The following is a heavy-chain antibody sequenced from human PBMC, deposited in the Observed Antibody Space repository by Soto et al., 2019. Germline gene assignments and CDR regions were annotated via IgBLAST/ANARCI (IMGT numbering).Heavy chain of an antibody. CDR2: INTDGSTT. Sequence: GALRLSCAASGFTFSSYWMHWVRQAPGKGLVWVSRINTDGSTTNYADSVKGRFTISRDNAKNTLYLQMNSLGAEDTAGYYCAREGNNPTEWGMGTPVTVDS. J-gene: IGHJ4*02. V-gene: IGHV3-74*01. D-gene: IGHD1-20*01. CDR1: GFTFSSYW. CDR3: AREGNNPTE.